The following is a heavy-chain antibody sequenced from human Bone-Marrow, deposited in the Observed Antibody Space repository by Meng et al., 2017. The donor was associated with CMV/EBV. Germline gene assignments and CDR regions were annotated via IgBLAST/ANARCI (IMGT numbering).Heavy chain of an antibody. CDR3: ASPAFSGGYYPQVVNY. CDR2: INSDVSST. D-gene: IGHD1-26*01. CDR1: GFTFSSYW. Sequence: GGSLRLSCAASGFTFSSYWMHWVRQAPGKGLVWVSRINSDVSSTSYADSVKGRFTISRDNAKNTVYMQMNSLRAEDTAVYYCASPAFSGGYYPQVVNYWGQGTLVTVSS. V-gene: IGHV3-74*01. J-gene: IGHJ4*02.